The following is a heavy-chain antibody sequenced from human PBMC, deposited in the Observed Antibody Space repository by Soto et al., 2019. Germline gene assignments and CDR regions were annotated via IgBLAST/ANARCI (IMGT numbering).Heavy chain of an antibody. CDR1: GYTFNYYG. CDR3: ARDWSRYFDSSGLMWFY. V-gene: IGHV1-18*04. Sequence: GASVKVSCKASGYTFNYYGISWVRQAPGQGLEWVGWISAHNGDTKYAQNLQGRLTLTTDTSTSTAYMELTSLTSDDTAVYYCARDWSRYFDSSGLMWFYWGQGTLVTVYS. CDR2: ISAHNGDT. J-gene: IGHJ4*02. D-gene: IGHD3-22*01.